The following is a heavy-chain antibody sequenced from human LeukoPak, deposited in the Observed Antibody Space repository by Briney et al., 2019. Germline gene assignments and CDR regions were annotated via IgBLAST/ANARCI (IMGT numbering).Heavy chain of an antibody. V-gene: IGHV3-9*01. J-gene: IGHJ4*02. CDR2: ISWNSGSI. CDR3: AKAKYSSGWEPLDY. CDR1: GFTFDDYA. Sequence: GGSLRLSCAASGFTFDDYAMHWVRQAPGKGLEWVSGISWNSGSIGYADSVKGRFTISRDNAKNSLYLQMNSLRAEDTALYYCAKAKYSSGWEPLDYWGQGTLVTVSS. D-gene: IGHD6-19*01.